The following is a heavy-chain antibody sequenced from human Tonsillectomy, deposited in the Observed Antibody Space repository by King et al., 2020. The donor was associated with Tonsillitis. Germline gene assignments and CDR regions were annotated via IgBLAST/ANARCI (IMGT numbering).Heavy chain of an antibody. CDR1: GFTFSNFY. Sequence: HVQLVESGGGLVKPGGSLTLSCAASGFTFSNFYMTWIRQAQGKGLEWVSYITSSGSAKYYADSVRGLFTISRDNSKNSLYLHMSSLRADDTAVYYCARQYQLLDNWGQGTLVTVSA. V-gene: IGHV3-11*01. CDR3: ARQYQLLDN. D-gene: IGHD2-2*01. CDR2: ITSSGSAK. J-gene: IGHJ4*02.